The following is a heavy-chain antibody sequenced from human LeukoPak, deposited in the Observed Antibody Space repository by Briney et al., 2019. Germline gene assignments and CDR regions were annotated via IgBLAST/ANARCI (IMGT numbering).Heavy chain of an antibody. CDR3: VHLSHSSGYYQSFDY. D-gene: IGHD3-22*01. CDR1: GFSISTTGVG. CDR2: VYWDGDA. J-gene: IGHJ4*02. Sequence: SGPTLVNPTQTLTLTCTLSGFSISTTGVGVGWIRQPPGKALEWLALVYWDGDARLSPSLRSRISISKDTSKNQVVFIMTDMDPVDTATYYCVHLSHSSGYYQSFDYWGQGTLVTVSS. V-gene: IGHV2-5*02.